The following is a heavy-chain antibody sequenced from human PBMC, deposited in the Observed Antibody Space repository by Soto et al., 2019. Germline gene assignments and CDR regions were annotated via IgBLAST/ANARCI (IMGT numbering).Heavy chain of an antibody. Sequence: ASVKVSCKASGYTFTGYYVHWVREAPGQGLEWMGWINPETGGTSYAQKFQGRVTLSRDTSINTAYLELSRLRFDDAAVYFCARERYQVISDGMDVWGEGTPVTV. J-gene: IGHJ6*02. D-gene: IGHD2-2*01. V-gene: IGHV1-2*02. CDR2: INPETGGT. CDR1: GYTFTGYY. CDR3: ARERYQVISDGMDV.